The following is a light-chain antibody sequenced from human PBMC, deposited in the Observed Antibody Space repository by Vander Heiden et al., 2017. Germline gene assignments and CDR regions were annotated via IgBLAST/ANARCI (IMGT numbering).Light chain of an antibody. CDR3: QQYDNLPLT. CDR2: DAS. V-gene: IGKV1-33*01. CDR1: QDISNY. J-gene: IGKJ5*01. Sequence: DIQMTPSPSSLSASVEDSVTITCQARQDISNYLNWYQQKPGKAPKLLIYDASNLETGVPSRCSGSGSGTDFTFTISSLQPEDIATYYCQQYDNLPLTFGQGTRLEIK.